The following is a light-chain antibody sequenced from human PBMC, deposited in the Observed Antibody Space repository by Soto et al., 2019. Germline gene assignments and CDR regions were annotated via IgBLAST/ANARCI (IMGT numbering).Light chain of an antibody. CDR2: STL. CDR3: LIYDHSTWV. Sequence: QAVVTQEPSLTVSPGGTVTLTCTSSTGAVTNNYYPNWFQQKPGQAPRALIYSTLNKHSWTPARFSGSLLGGKAALTLSGVQPEDEDDYFCLIYDHSTWVFGGGTKLTVL. V-gene: IGLV7-43*01. J-gene: IGLJ3*02. CDR1: TGAVTNNYY.